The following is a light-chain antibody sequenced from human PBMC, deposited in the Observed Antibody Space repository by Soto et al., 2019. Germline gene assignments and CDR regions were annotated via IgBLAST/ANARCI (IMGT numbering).Light chain of an antibody. CDR2: AAS. CDR3: QQLDNFPLT. CDR1: QTISNY. J-gene: IGKJ5*01. V-gene: IGKV1-6*01. Sequence: IQMTQSPSSLSESVGDRVTIACRASQTISNYLHWYQQKPGKAPKLLIYAASTLQSGVPSRFSGSGSGTDFTLTISSLQPEDFATYYCQQLDNFPLTFGQGTRLEI.